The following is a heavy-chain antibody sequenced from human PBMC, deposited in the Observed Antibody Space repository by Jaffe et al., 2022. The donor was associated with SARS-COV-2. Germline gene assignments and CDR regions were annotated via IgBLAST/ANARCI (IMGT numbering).Heavy chain of an antibody. V-gene: IGHV3-33*01. Sequence: QVQLVESGGGVVQPGRSLRLSCAASGFTFSRFGMHWVRQAPGKGLEWVAMIWYDGSNKYYGDSVKGRITISRDQSKNTLYLQMNSLRVEDTAVYYCARDVDRFFDYWGQGTLVTVSS. J-gene: IGHJ4*02. CDR3: ARDVDRFFDY. CDR1: GFTFSRFG. CDR2: IWYDGSNK.